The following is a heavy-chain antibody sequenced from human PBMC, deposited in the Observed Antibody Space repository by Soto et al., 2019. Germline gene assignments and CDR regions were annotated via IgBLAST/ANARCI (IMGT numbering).Heavy chain of an antibody. J-gene: IGHJ6*03. CDR2: ISSSGSTI. Sequence: GGSLRLSCAASGFTFSDFYMSWIRQAPGKGLEWFSYISSSGSTIYYADSVKGRFTISRDNAKNSLYLQMNSLRAEDTAVYYCARVAGLGYCSSTSCSYYMDVWGKGTTVTVSS. CDR3: ARVAGLGYCSSTSCSYYMDV. CDR1: GFTFSDFY. V-gene: IGHV3-11*01. D-gene: IGHD2-2*01.